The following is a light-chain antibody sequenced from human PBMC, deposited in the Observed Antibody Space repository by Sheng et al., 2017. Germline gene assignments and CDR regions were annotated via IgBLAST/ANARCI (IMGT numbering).Light chain of an antibody. Sequence: NFMLTQPHSVSESPGKTVIISCTRSSGNIATNYVLWYQQRPGSSPTTVIFDDDQRPSGVPDRFSGSIDRSSNSASLTISGLQTEDEADYYCQSYDSFNWVFGGGTKLTV. J-gene: IGLJ3*02. CDR2: DDD. CDR3: QSYDSFNWV. CDR1: SGNIATNY. V-gene: IGLV6-57*01.